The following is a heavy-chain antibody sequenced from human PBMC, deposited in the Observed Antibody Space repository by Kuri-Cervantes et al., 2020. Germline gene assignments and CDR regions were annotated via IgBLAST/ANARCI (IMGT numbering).Heavy chain of an antibody. J-gene: IGHJ5*02. V-gene: IGHV2-5*01. CDR2: IYWNDDK. CDR3: VLSSSWYNRGYWFDP. Sequence: SGPTLVKPTQTLTLTCTFSGFSLSTSGVGVGWIRQPPGKAPEWLAPIYWNDDKRYSTSLKSRLTITKDTSKNQVVLTMTNMDPVDTATYYCVLSSSWYNRGYWFDPWGQGTLVTVSS. D-gene: IGHD6-13*01. CDR1: GFSLSTSGVG.